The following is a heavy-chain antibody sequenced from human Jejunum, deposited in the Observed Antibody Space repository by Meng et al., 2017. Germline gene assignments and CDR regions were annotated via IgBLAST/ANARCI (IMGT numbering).Heavy chain of an antibody. D-gene: IGHD4-11*01. CDR3: ARGNEYSNYGADF. V-gene: IGHV4-34*01. CDR1: GVSISDYY. CDR2: INDSGST. J-gene: IGHJ4*02. Sequence: VKLQQWGAGLLKPSETLSLTCAVYGVSISDYYWTWIRQPPGKGLEWIGEINDSGSTNYNPSLKSRVTISVDTSKSQFYLRVSSVTAADTAVYYCARGNEYSNYGADFWGQGTLVTVSS.